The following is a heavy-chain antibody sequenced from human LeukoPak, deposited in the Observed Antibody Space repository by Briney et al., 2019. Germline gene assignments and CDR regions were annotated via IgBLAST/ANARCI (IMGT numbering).Heavy chain of an antibody. CDR3: AKAPHDFGDYLAAFDI. V-gene: IGHV3-23*01. CDR2: ISGSGGRP. Sequence: GRCLRLACAAAGFTFSSYAMRWVRQAPGKGREWVSAISGSGGRPYYTDSVKGRFTISRDNPKNTSYLPMNSLRAEDTAVYYCAKAPHDFGDYLAAFDIWGQGTMVTVSS. J-gene: IGHJ3*02. CDR1: GFTFSSYA. D-gene: IGHD4-17*01.